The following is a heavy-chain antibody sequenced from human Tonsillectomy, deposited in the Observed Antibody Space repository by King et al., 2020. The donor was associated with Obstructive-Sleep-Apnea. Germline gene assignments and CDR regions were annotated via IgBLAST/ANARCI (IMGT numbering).Heavy chain of an antibody. V-gene: IGHV3-30*04. J-gene: IGHJ4*02. CDR2: ISYDGSNK. Sequence: VQLVESGGGVVQPGRSLRLTCAASGFTFSNYAMHWVRQAPGKGLEWVAVISYDGSNKYYADSVKGRSTISRDNSKNTLYLQMNSLRTEDTAVYYCASKDAFDYWGQGTLVTVSS. CDR1: GFTFSNYA. CDR3: ASKDAFDY.